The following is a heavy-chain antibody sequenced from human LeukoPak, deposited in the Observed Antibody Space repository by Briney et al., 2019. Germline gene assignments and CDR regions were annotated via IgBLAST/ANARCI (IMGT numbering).Heavy chain of an antibody. Sequence: NPSETLSLTCTVSGGSISSGSYSWSWIRQPAGKGLEWIGRIYTSGSTNYNPSLKSRVTISVDTSKNQFSLKLSSVTAADTAVYYCARDRCSGGSCSGFDPWGQGTLVTVSS. V-gene: IGHV4-61*02. J-gene: IGHJ5*02. CDR3: ARDRCSGGSCSGFDP. CDR1: GGSISSGSYS. D-gene: IGHD2-15*01. CDR2: IYTSGST.